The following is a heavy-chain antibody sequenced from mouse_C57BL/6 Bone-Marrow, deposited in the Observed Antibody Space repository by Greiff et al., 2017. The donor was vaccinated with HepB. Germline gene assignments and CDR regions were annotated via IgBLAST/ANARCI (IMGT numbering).Heavy chain of an antibody. CDR2: IFPGSGST. V-gene: IGHV1-75*01. CDR1: GYTFTDYY. J-gene: IGHJ3*01. D-gene: IGHD1-1*01. Sequence: QVQLQQPGPELVKPGASVKISCKASGYTFTDYYINWVKQRPGQGLEWIGWIFPGSGSTYYNEKFKGKAKLTVDKSSSTAYMLLSSLTSEDSAVYFCARPIYYYGSSFSYWGQGTLVTVSA. CDR3: ARPIYYYGSSFSY.